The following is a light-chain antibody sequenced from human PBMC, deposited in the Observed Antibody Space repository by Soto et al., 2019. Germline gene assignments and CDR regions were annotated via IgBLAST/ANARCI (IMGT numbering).Light chain of an antibody. CDR3: QQYNNWPPYT. CDR1: QRISNN. V-gene: IGKV3-15*01. CDR2: GAS. Sequence: EIVMTQSPATLSASPGERATLSCRASQRISNNLAWYQQKAGQAPRLLIYGASTRATGIPARFSGSGSETEFTLTISSLQSEDFAVYYCQQYNNWPPYTFGQGTKLEIK. J-gene: IGKJ2*01.